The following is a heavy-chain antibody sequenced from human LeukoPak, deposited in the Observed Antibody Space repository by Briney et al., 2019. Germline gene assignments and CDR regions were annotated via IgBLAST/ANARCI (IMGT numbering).Heavy chain of an antibody. V-gene: IGHV1-69*06. CDR3: ARSKGGQYRNYDYGDYVGDF. CDR1: GGTFSSYA. CDR2: IIPIFGTA. D-gene: IGHD4-17*01. J-gene: IGHJ4*02. Sequence: SVKVSCKASGGTFSSYAISWVRQAPGQGLEWMGGIIPIFGTANYAQKFQGRVTITADKSTSTAYMELSSLRSEDTAVYYCARSKGGQYRNYDYGDYVGDFWGQGTLVTVSS.